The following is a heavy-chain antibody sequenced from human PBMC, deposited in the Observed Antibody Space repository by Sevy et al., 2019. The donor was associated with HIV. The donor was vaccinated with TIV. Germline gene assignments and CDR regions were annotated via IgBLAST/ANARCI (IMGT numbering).Heavy chain of an antibody. CDR3: TRWKEAQSIFDY. CDR2: LKSDVYGGTV. V-gene: IGHV3-49*04. Sequence: GGSLRRSCTASGFTCGDYCMSWVRQAPGKGLEWVAFLKSDVYGGTVDHAASVRGRFVISRDDSKTIAYLQMNDLKTEDTGVYYCTRWKEAQSIFDYWGQGALVTVSS. CDR1: GFTCGDYC. J-gene: IGHJ4*02. D-gene: IGHD1-1*01.